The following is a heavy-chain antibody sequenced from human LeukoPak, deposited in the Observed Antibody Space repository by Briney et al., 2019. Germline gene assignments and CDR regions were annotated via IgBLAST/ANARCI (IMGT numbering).Heavy chain of an antibody. J-gene: IGHJ5*01. CDR2: INPNGGGT. CDR3: ARPGVTPDTDWFDS. D-gene: IGHD5-18*01. V-gene: IGHV1-2*02. Sequence: ASVKVSCKASGYTFTDYYMHWLRQAPGQGLEWMGWINPNGGGTNYVQKFQGRVTTTRDTSISTVYVELSRLTSDDTAVYYCARPGVTPDTDWFDSWGQGTLVTVSS. CDR1: GYTFTDYY.